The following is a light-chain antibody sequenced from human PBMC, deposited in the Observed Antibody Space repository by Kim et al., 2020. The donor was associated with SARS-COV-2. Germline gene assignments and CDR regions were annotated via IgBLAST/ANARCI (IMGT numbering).Light chain of an antibody. CDR2: DNN. CDR1: TSNIGNNY. CDR3: GTWDTILNTLL. J-gene: IGLJ3*02. Sequence: QSVLTQPPTVYADQGQKVTISCSGSTSNIGNNYVSWYQQLPGIAPKLLIYDNNKRPSVIPDRFSGSKSGTSDTLGITGLQTGDEGDYYCGTWDTILNTLLSGGGPQLTVL. V-gene: IGLV1-51*01.